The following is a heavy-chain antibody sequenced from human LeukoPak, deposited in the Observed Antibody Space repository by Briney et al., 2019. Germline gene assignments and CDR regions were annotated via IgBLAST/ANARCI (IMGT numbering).Heavy chain of an antibody. J-gene: IGHJ6*02. D-gene: IGHD6-19*01. V-gene: IGHV4-61*02. CDR2: IFTSGST. CDR1: GGSISVGNDY. CDR3: ASGRSGWYIRMDV. Sequence: SGTLSLTCTVSGGSISVGNDYWSWIRQPAGKGLEWIGRIFTSGSTNYNPSLKSRVTISADTSKNQFSLKLSSVTAADTAVYYCASGRSGWYIRMDVWGQGTTATVSS.